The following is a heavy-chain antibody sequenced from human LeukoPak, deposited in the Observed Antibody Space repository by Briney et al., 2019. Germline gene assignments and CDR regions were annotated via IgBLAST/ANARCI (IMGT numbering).Heavy chain of an antibody. CDR2: IYSGGGT. D-gene: IGHD3-16*02. CDR3: ARGPISSLAFDY. CDR1: AFTVSSNH. V-gene: IGHV3-66*01. Sequence: GGSLRLSCAASAFTVSSNHMSWVRQAPGKGLGWVSLIYSGGGTYYADSVKGRFTISRDNSKNTLYLQMNSLRAEDTAVYYCARGPISSLAFDYWGQGTLVTVSP. J-gene: IGHJ4*02.